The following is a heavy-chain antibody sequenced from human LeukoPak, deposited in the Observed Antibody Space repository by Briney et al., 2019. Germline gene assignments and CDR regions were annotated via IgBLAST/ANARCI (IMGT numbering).Heavy chain of an antibody. D-gene: IGHD6-19*01. J-gene: IGHJ4*02. V-gene: IGHV3-23*01. Sequence: GGSLRLSCAASGFTFSSYAMSWVRQAPGKGLEWVSTISSSGASTWYADSVKGRFTISRDNSKNTLYLQMNSLRAEDTAVYYCAKVPNSGWIFDYWGQRTLVTVSS. CDR2: ISSSGAST. CDR1: GFTFSSYA. CDR3: AKVPNSGWIFDY.